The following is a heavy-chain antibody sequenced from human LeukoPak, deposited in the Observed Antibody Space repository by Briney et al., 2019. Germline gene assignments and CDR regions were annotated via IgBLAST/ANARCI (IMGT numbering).Heavy chain of an antibody. CDR3: ARGGYYYDSSGYPALDIHDY. CDR2: ISSSSSYI. CDR1: GFTFSSYS. J-gene: IGHJ4*02. V-gene: IGHV3-21*01. Sequence: GGSLRLSCAASGFTFSSYSMNWVRQAPGKGLEWVSSISSSSSYIYYADSAKGRFTISRDNAKNSLYLQMNSLGAEDTAVYYCARGGYYYDSSGYPALDIHDYWGQGTLVTVSS. D-gene: IGHD3-22*01.